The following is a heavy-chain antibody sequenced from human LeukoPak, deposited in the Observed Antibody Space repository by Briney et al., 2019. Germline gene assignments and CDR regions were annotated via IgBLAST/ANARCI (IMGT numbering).Heavy chain of an antibody. CDR2: INPNSGGT. J-gene: IGHJ4*02. Sequence: GASVKVSCKASGYTFTGYYMHWVRQAPGQGLEWMGWINPNSGGTNYAQKFQGRVTMTRDTSTSTAYMELSRLRSDDTAVYYCAREYYYDSSGYYYPSAVDYWGQGTLVTVSS. CDR1: GYTFTGYY. CDR3: AREYYYDSSGYYYPSAVDY. V-gene: IGHV1-2*02. D-gene: IGHD3-22*01.